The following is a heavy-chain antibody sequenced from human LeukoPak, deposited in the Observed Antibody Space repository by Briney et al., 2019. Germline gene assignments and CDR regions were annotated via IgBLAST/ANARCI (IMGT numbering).Heavy chain of an antibody. CDR3: ARNVGTASLGTNWLDP. Sequence: SETLSLTCAVSGGSISSHHWWSWVRQPPGKGLEWTGEIYHGGDSNYNPSLKSRVTMSVDKSKNQLSLKRNSVTSADTAVYYCARNVGTASLGTNWLDPWGQGALVTVSS. V-gene: IGHV4-4*02. CDR2: IYHGGDS. CDR1: GGSISSHHW. J-gene: IGHJ5*02. D-gene: IGHD1-1*01.